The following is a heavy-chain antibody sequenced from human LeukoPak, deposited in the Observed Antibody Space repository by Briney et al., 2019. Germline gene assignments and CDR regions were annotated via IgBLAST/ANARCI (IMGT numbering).Heavy chain of an antibody. D-gene: IGHD2-2*01. CDR3: ATAGVVVPAARGY. J-gene: IGHJ4*02. CDR1: GFTFSSYW. V-gene: IGHV3-7*01. CDR2: IMQDGSEK. Sequence: GGSLRLSCAASGFTFSSYWMSWVRQAPGKGLEWVANIMQDGSEKYYVDSVKGRFTISRDNAKNSLYLQMNSLRAEDTAVYYCATAGVVVPAARGYWGQGTLVTVSS.